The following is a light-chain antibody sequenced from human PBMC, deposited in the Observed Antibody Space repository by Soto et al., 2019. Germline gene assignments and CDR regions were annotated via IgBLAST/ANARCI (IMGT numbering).Light chain of an antibody. CDR2: DTS. Sequence: DIQMTQSPSSLSASVRDRVTITCQASQDISNNLNWYQQRPGKAPKLLIHDTSNLETGVPSRISGSGFGTHFGLTIYSLLSEDIGTYYCQEFQSLPLTFGGGTKVEIK. CDR3: QEFQSLPLT. V-gene: IGKV1-33*01. J-gene: IGKJ4*01. CDR1: QDISNN.